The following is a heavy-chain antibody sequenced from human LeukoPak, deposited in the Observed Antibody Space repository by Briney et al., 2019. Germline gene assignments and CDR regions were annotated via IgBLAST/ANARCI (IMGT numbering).Heavy chain of an antibody. J-gene: IGHJ4*02. CDR2: INHSGST. Sequence: SETLSLTCAVYGGSFSGYYWSWIRQPPGKGPEWIGEINHSGSTNYNPSLKSRVTISVDTSKNQFSLKLSSVTAADTAVYYCARGRLRRPIDYWGQGTLVTVSS. CDR3: ARGRLRRPIDY. V-gene: IGHV4-34*01. CDR1: GGSFSGYY.